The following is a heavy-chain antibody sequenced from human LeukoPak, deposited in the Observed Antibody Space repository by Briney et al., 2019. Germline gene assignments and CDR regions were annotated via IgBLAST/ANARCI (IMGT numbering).Heavy chain of an antibody. D-gene: IGHD3-22*01. CDR3: ARDPEVGYYYDSSGPLDY. J-gene: IGHJ4*02. CDR2: IWYDGSNK. V-gene: IGHV3-33*01. CDR1: GFTFSSYG. Sequence: PGGSLRLSCAASGFTFSSYGMHWVRQAPGKGLEWVAVIWYDGSNKYYADSVKGRFTISRDNSKNTLYLQMNSLRAEDTAVYYCARDPEVGYYYDSSGPLDYWGQGTLVTVSS.